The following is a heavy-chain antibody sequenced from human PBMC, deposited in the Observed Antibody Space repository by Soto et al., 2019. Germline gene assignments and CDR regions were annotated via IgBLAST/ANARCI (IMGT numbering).Heavy chain of an antibody. Sequence: ASVKVSCKASGYTFTSYGISWVRQAPGQGLEWMGWISAYNGNTNYAQKHQGRVTMTTDTSTSTAYKEQRNMRTDDTAVYYCARDGTDYDFWSGYPHYYYYYGMDVWGQGTTVTVSS. J-gene: IGHJ6*02. CDR2: ISAYNGNT. V-gene: IGHV1-18*01. CDR3: ARDGTDYDFWSGYPHYYYYYGMDV. D-gene: IGHD3-3*01. CDR1: GYTFTSYG.